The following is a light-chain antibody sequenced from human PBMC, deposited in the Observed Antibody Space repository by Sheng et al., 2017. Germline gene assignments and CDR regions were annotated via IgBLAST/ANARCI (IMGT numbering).Light chain of an antibody. V-gene: IGLV2-23*01. CDR3: CSYTRSSTYV. Sequence: QSALTQPPSASGSPGQSVTISCTGTSSDVGGYNYVSWYQQHPGKAPKLMIYEGSERPSGVSNRFSGSKSGNTASLTISGLQAEDEADYYCCSYTRSSTYVFGTGTKVTVL. CDR2: EGS. J-gene: IGLJ1*01. CDR1: SSDVGGYNY.